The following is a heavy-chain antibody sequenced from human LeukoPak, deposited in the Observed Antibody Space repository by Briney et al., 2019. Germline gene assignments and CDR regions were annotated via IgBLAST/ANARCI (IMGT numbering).Heavy chain of an antibody. Sequence: GGSLRLSCAASGFTFSSYDMHWVRQATGKGLEWVSAIGTAGDTYYPGSVKGRFTISRENAKNSLYLQMTSLRAGDTAVYYCARVGAAAAFDYWGQGTLVTVSS. CDR3: ARVGAAAAFDY. J-gene: IGHJ4*02. D-gene: IGHD6-13*01. V-gene: IGHV3-13*01. CDR1: GFTFSSYD. CDR2: IGTAGDT.